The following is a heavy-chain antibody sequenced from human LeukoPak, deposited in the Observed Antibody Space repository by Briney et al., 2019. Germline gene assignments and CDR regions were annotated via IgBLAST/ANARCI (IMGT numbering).Heavy chain of an antibody. V-gene: IGHV3-23*01. CDR3: AKYSSGWSIPLDY. CDR1: GFTFSTAA. J-gene: IGHJ4*02. D-gene: IGHD6-19*01. Sequence: PGGSLRLSCAASGFTFSTAAMSWVRQAPGKGLEWVSTTDEGGDSRHFSDSVKGRFTISRDNSKNMLYLQVKSLRAEDTAIYYCAKYSSGWSIPLDYWGQGTLVTVSS. CDR2: TDEGGDSR.